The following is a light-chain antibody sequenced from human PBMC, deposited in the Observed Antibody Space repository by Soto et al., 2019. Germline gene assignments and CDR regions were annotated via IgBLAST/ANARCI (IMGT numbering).Light chain of an antibody. J-gene: IGKJ5*01. CDR1: QAVSNIY. CDR3: QQRSAWSSIT. Sequence: DSLLTRSPGTLSLSPGHRATLSCRASQAVSNIYLVWYQQRPGQAPRLLIYETSIRASGIPDRFSGSGSGTDFTLTISRLEPEDFAVYYCQQRSAWSSITFGQGTRLEIK. CDR2: ETS. V-gene: IGKV3D-20*02.